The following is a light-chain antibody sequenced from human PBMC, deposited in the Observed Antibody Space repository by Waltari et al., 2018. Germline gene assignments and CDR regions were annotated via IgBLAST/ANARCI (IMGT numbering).Light chain of an antibody. CDR2: RNN. Sequence: QSVLTQPPSASETPGQRVIISCSGSISNLGSNYLYWYQQLPGTAPKLLIYRNNQRPSGVPGRFSCSKSGTSASLAISGLRSEDEGVYYCASWDESHYVFGSGTRVTVV. V-gene: IGLV1-47*01. CDR1: ISNLGSNY. CDR3: ASWDESHYV. J-gene: IGLJ1*01.